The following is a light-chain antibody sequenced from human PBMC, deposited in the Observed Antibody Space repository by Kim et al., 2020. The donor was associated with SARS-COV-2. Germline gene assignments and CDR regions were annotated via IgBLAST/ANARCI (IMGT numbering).Light chain of an antibody. CDR1: QSISTW. CDR2: DAS. Sequence: SSVGDRVTITCRASQSISTWLAWYQQKPGKAPNLLIYDASSLESGVPSRFSGSGSGTEFTLTISSLQPDDFATYYCQQYNTYPYTFGQGTKLEI. J-gene: IGKJ2*01. CDR3: QQYNTYPYT. V-gene: IGKV1-5*01.